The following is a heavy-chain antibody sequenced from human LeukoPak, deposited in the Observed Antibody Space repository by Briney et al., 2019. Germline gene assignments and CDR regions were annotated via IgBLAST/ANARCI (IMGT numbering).Heavy chain of an antibody. D-gene: IGHD3-10*01. V-gene: IGHV3-7*01. Sequence: QTGGSLRLSCAVPGFTFSDFWMQWVRQAPGKGLEWVANIKQDGTEKWYVDSVKGRFTISRDNAKNTLYLQMNSLRAEDTAVYYCARGRGPYGWFDRWGQGTLVTVSS. J-gene: IGHJ5*02. CDR1: GFTFSDFW. CDR3: ARGRGPYGWFDR. CDR2: IKQDGTEK.